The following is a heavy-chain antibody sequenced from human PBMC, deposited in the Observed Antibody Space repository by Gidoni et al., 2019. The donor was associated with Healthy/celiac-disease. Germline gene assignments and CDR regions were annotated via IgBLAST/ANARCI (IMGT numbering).Heavy chain of an antibody. J-gene: IGHJ4*02. V-gene: IGHV3-7*01. D-gene: IGHD2-15*01. CDR3: VRDWWSDH. CDR1: GFRFDDYW. Sequence: EVQLVESGGGLVQPGGSLILSCAASGFRFDDYWMRWVRQAPGKGLEWVANIKQDGSEKYYVDSVKGRFTISRDNAKNSVYLQMNSLRADDTAVYSCVRDWWSDHWGQGTLVTVSS. CDR2: IKQDGSEK.